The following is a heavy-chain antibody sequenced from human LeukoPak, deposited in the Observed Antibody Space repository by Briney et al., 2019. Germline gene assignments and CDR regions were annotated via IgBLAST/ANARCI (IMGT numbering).Heavy chain of an antibody. CDR2: INQGGSDK. Sequence: PGGSLSLSCAASGFTFSGHWMSWVRQAPGKGLEWVANINQGGSDKYYVDSVKGRFTISRDNANNLLYLQMNSLRGEDTAVYYCTRDRSRAEDDWGKGTLVTVSS. CDR1: GFTFSGHW. J-gene: IGHJ4*02. D-gene: IGHD1-14*01. V-gene: IGHV3-7*01. CDR3: TRDRSRAEDD.